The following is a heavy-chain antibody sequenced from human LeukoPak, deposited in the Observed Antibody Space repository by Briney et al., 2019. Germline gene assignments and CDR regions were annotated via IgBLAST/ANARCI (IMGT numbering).Heavy chain of an antibody. V-gene: IGHV6-1*01. CDR2: TWYRSKWYN. CDR1: GASISSNYVG. D-gene: IGHD2-8*02. Sequence: SQTLSLTCAISGASISSNYVGCNCIRQSASRGLECLGRTWYRSKWYNDYGVSVRGRITLKADTSKNQFSLQLTSVAPEDTAVYYCVREVLTLVARDAFDMWGQGTLVTVSS. J-gene: IGHJ3*02. CDR3: VREVLTLVARDAFDM.